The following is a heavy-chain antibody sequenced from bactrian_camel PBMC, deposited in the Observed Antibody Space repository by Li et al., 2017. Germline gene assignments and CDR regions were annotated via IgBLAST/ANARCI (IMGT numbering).Heavy chain of an antibody. V-gene: IGHV3S1*01. CDR2: VDPHEGV. CDR3: AAAFRPCTVLAAGDAAGY. D-gene: IGHD6*01. J-gene: IGHJ4*01. Sequence: VESGGSLTLSCVASGYTATRSCMGWFRQAPGKQREAVAAVDPHEGVSIAPSVKGRFTASKDDAKNTLTLRMEMLKPEDSGMYFCAAAFRPCTVLAAGDAAGYWGQGTQVTVS. CDR1: GYTATRSC.